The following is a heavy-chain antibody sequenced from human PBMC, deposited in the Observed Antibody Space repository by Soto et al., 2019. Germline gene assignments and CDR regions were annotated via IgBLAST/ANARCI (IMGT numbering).Heavy chain of an antibody. D-gene: IGHD2-15*01. J-gene: IGHJ4*02. CDR2: ISSSSSYI. V-gene: IGHV3-21*01. CDR1: GFTFSSYS. CDR3: ARDPDMDPEPGY. Sequence: AGGSLRLSCAASGFTFSSYSMNWVRQAPGKGLEWVSSISSSSSYIYYADSVKGRFTISRDNAKNSLYLQMNSLRAEDTAVYYCARDPDMDPEPGYWGQGTLVTVSS.